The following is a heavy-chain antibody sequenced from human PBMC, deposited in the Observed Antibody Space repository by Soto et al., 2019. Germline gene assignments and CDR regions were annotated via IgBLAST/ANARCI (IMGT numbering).Heavy chain of an antibody. J-gene: IGHJ5*02. Sequence: SETLSLTCAVYGGSFSGHYWSWIRQPPGKGPEWIGEVNRSGVTNYNPSLESRVTISVDTSKNQFSLKLSSVTAADTAVYYCARRLVGAVSWFDPWGQGTLVTVSS. D-gene: IGHD1-26*01. V-gene: IGHV4-34*01. CDR3: ARRLVGAVSWFDP. CDR2: VNRSGVT. CDR1: GGSFSGHY.